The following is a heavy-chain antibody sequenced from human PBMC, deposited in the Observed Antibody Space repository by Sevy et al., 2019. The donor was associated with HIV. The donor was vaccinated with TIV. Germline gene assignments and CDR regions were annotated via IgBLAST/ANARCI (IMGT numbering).Heavy chain of an antibody. CDR1: GFTFSSYA. CDR3: ASPSGGWDRPGT. V-gene: IGHV3-23*01. Sequence: GGSLRLSCAASGFTFSSYAMSWVRQAPGKGLEWVSAISGSGGSTYYADSVKGRFTISRDKSKNTLYLQMNSLRAEDTAVYYCASPSGGWDRPGTWGQGTLVTVSS. CDR2: ISGSGGST. D-gene: IGHD1-26*01. J-gene: IGHJ4*02.